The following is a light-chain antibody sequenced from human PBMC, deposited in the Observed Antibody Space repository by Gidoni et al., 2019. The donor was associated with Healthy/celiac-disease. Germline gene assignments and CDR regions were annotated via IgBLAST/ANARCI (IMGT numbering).Light chain of an antibody. J-gene: IGLJ3*02. CDR1: SSDVGGYNY. V-gene: IGLV2-11*01. CDR2: DVS. CDR3: CSYAGSYTWV. Sequence: QSALTQTRAVSGSPGQPVTIACTGTSSDVGGYNYVSWYQQHPGNAPKLMIYDVSKRPSGFPDRFSGSKSGNTASLPISGLQAEDEADYSCCSYAGSYTWVFGGGTKLTVL.